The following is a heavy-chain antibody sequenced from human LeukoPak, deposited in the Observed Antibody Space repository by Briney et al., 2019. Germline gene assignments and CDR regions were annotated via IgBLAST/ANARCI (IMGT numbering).Heavy chain of an antibody. CDR3: ASERGYSYGFFYYYGMDV. CDR1: GFTVSSND. D-gene: IGHD5-18*01. J-gene: IGHJ6*02. CDR2: IYSGGST. Sequence: PGGSLRLSCAASGFTVSSNDMSWVRQAPGKGLEWVSVIYSGGSTCYTDSVKGRFTISRDNSKNTLYLQMNSLRAEDTAVYYCASERGYSYGFFYYYGMDVWGQGTTVTVSS. V-gene: IGHV3-53*01.